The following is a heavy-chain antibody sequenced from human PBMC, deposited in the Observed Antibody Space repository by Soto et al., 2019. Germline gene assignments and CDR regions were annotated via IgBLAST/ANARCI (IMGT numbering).Heavy chain of an antibody. J-gene: IGHJ6*02. CDR3: AKVISYGYISSYYYYYGMDV. D-gene: IGHD5-18*01. CDR1: GFTFSSYA. V-gene: IGHV3-23*01. CDR2: ISGSGGST. Sequence: QPGGSLRLSCAASGFTFSSYAMSWVRQAPGQGLEWVSAISGSGGSTYYADSVKGRFTIARDKSKNTLYLQMNSLRAEDTAVYYCAKVISYGYISSYYYYYGMDVWGQGTTVTVSS.